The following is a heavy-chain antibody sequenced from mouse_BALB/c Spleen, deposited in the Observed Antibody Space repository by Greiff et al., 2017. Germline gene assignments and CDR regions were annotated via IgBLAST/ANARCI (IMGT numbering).Heavy chain of an antibody. D-gene: IGHD3-3*01. J-gene: IGHJ1*01. Sequence: DVQLVESGGDLVKPGGSLKLSCAASGFTFSSYGMSWVRHTPDKRLEWVATISSGGSYTYYPDSVKGRFTISRDNAKNTLYLQMSSLKSEDTAMYYCARHGRGGPYWYFDVWGAGTTVTVSS. CDR3: ARHGRGGPYWYFDV. V-gene: IGHV5-6*01. CDR1: GFTFSSYG. CDR2: ISSGGSYT.